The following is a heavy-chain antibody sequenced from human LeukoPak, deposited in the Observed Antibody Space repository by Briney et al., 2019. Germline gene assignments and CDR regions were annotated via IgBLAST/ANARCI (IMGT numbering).Heavy chain of an antibody. CDR3: ARATYSSGWGTSDY. CDR2: IYYSGST. Sequence: SESLSLTCTVSGGSIISYYWSWIRQPPGKGLEWIGYIYYSGSTNYNPSLKSRVTISVDTSKNQFSLKLSSVTAADTAVYYCARATYSSGWGTSDYWGQGTLVTVSS. J-gene: IGHJ4*02. CDR1: GGSIISYY. V-gene: IGHV4-59*01. D-gene: IGHD6-19*01.